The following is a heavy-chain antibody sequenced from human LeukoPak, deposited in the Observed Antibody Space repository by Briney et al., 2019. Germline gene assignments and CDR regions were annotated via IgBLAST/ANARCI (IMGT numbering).Heavy chain of an antibody. CDR1: GGSFSGYY. CDR2: INHSGST. D-gene: IGHD2-2*01. J-gene: IGHJ3*02. CDR3: ARECSSTSCARMNDAFDI. V-gene: IGHV4-34*01. Sequence: PSETLSLTCAVYGGSFSGYYWSWIRQPPGKGLEWIGEINHSGSTNYNPSLKSRVTISVDTSKNQFSLKLSSVTAADTAVYYCARECSSTSCARMNDAFDIWGQGTMVTVSS.